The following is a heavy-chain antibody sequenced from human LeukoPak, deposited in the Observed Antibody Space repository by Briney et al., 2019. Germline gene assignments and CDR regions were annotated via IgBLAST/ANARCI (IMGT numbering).Heavy chain of an antibody. CDR2: IWYDGSNK. V-gene: IGHV3-33*01. D-gene: IGHD3-22*01. CDR1: GFTFSSYG. J-gene: IGHJ1*01. CDR3: ATYSSLNRREFQY. Sequence: GGSLRLSCAASGFTFSSYGMHWVRQAPGKGLEWVAVIWYDGSNKYYADSVKGRFTISRDNSKNTLYLQMNSLRAEDTAVYYCATYSSLNRREFQYWGQGTLLTVSS.